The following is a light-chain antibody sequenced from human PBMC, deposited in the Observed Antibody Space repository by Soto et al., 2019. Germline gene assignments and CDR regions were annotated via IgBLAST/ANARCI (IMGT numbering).Light chain of an antibody. J-gene: IGKJ3*01. V-gene: IGKV3-11*01. Sequence: EIVLTQSPATLSLSPGERATLSCRASQSVSSYLAWYQQKPGQAPRLLIYDASNRATGIPARFSGSGSGTDFTLTIISLEPEDFAVYYCQQRSNWPPGFGPGTKVDIK. CDR2: DAS. CDR1: QSVSSY. CDR3: QQRSNWPPG.